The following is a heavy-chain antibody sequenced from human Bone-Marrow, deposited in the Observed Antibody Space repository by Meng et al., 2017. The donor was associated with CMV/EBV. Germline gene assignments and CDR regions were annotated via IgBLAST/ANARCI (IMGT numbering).Heavy chain of an antibody. D-gene: IGHD6-6*01. CDR1: GYTFTSYY. Sequence: ASVKVSCKASGYTFTSYYMHWVRQAPGQGLEWMGIINPSGGSTSYAQKFQGRVTMTRDTSTSTVYMELSSLRSEDTAVYYCARSGYNTYSSSSTNFDYWGQGTRVTGYS. CDR2: INPSGGST. CDR3: ARSGYNTYSSSSTNFDY. J-gene: IGHJ4*02. V-gene: IGHV1-46*01.